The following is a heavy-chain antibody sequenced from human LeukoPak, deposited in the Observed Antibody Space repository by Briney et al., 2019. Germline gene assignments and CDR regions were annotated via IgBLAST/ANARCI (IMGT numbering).Heavy chain of an antibody. CDR2: IDTNTGNP. J-gene: IGHJ4*02. CDR3: ARQFGSGWYNFDY. CDR1: GYTFTSYY. Sequence: ASVKVSCKASGYTFTSYYMHWVRQAPGQGLEWMGWIDTNTGNPSYAQGFTGRFVFSLDTSVSTAYLQISTPKAEDTAVYYCARQFGSGWYNFDYWGRGTLVTVSS. V-gene: IGHV7-4-1*02. D-gene: IGHD6-19*01.